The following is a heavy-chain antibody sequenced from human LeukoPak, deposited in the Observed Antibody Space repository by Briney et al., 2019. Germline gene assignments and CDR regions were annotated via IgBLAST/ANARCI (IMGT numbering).Heavy chain of an antibody. V-gene: IGHV4-39*02. Sequence: PSETLSLTCAVSGGSIDSSSYYWGWIRQPPWKGLEWIGSIFRTGSTYYSASLKSRVSISVDTSKNHIALKLTSVTAADTAVYFCARRVGFYGSGSLNYFDPWGQGILVSVS. CDR1: GGSIDSSSYY. CDR3: ARRVGFYGSGSLNYFDP. J-gene: IGHJ5*01. D-gene: IGHD3-10*01. CDR2: IFRTGST.